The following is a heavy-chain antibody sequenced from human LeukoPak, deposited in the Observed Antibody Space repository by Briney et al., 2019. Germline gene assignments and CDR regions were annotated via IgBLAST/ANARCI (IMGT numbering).Heavy chain of an antibody. V-gene: IGHV4-38-2*02. J-gene: IGHJ5*02. CDR2: IYHSGST. CDR1: GYSISSGYY. CDR3: ARRRRDYYGSGSYLKRDNWFDP. Sequence: SETLSLTCTVSGYSISSGYYWGWIRQPPGKGLEWIGSIYHSGSTYYNPSLKSRVTISVDTSKNQFSLKLSSVTAADTAVYYCARRRRDYYGSGSYLKRDNWFDPWGQGTLVTVSS. D-gene: IGHD3-10*01.